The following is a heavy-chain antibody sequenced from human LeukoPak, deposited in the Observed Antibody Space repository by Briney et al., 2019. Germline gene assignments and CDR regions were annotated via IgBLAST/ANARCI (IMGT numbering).Heavy chain of an antibody. D-gene: IGHD3-22*01. Sequence: PEGSLRLSCAGSGFIFTSFSMNWVRQAPGKGLEWVSSITGNSAYTHYADSVRGRFTISRDNSKNSLYLQLNNLRVEDTALYYCARGDSDYYDTRGYAFEYWGQGTLVAVSS. J-gene: IGHJ4*02. CDR1: GFIFTSFS. CDR2: ITGNSAYT. V-gene: IGHV3-21*01. CDR3: ARGDSDYYDTRGYAFEY.